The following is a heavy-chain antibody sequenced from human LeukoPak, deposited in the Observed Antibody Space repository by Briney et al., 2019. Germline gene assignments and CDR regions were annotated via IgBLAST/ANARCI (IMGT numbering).Heavy chain of an antibody. CDR3: TTDDSEWLRQGFWFDP. CDR1: GFRFRDAW. J-gene: IGHJ5*02. CDR2: IKRSYDGVTT. Sequence: GGSLRLSCVASGFRFRDAWMNWVRQAPGKGLEWVGRIKRSYDGVTTDYAAPVKGRFTISRDDSKNTLYLQMNSLKTEDTAVYYCTTDDSEWLRQGFWFDPWGQGTLVTVSS. D-gene: IGHD5-12*01. V-gene: IGHV3-15*01.